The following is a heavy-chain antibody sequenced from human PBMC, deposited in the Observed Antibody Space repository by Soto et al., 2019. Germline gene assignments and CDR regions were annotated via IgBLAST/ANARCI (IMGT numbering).Heavy chain of an antibody. CDR1: GFHFSSHF. J-gene: IGHJ4*02. CDR3: AKDSRRGSSWTDFDY. CDR2: ISSSGGST. Sequence: PGGSLRLSCAASGFHFSSHFMSWVRQAPGKGLEWVSTISSSGGSTYYADSVEGRFSISRDNYKNTVDLQMNSLRAEDTAVYYCAKDSRRGSSWTDFDYWGQGTLVTVSS. D-gene: IGHD6-13*01. V-gene: IGHV3-23*01.